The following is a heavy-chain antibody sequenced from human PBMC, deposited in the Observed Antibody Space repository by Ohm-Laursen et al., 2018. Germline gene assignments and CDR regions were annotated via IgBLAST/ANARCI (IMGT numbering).Heavy chain of an antibody. CDR1: GYPFTRYD. CDR2: MNPNSGNT. V-gene: IGHV1-8*01. CDR3: ARMGPQQPHWYFDL. J-gene: IGHJ2*01. Sequence: ASVKVSCKTSGYPFTRYDINWVRQATGQGLEWMGWMNPNSGNTGYAQKFQGRVTMTRNTSINTAYMELSSLRSEDTAVYYCARMGPQQPHWYFDLWGRGTLVTVSS. D-gene: IGHD1/OR15-1a*01.